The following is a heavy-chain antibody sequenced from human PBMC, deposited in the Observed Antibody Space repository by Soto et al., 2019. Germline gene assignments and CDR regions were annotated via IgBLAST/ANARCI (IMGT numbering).Heavy chain of an antibody. V-gene: IGHV4-34*01. CDR2: INDSGNI. D-gene: IGHD3-10*01. CDR3: ARGLILWFGELSRRGGYYYYMDV. J-gene: IGHJ6*03. Sequence: SETMRHRKGVVDGYFIDHDCTWIRQTKGKGLEWIGEINDSGNINYNPSLKSRVTILVDTAKKQISLKLSSVTAADTAVYYCARGLILWFGELSRRGGYYYYMDVWGKGTTVTVSS. CDR1: DGYFIDHD.